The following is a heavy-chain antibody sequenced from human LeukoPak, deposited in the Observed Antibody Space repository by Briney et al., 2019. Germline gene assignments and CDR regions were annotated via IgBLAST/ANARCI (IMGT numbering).Heavy chain of an antibody. Sequence: PSETLSLTCTVSGYSISSGYYWGWIRQPPGKGLEWIGSIYHGGSTYYNPSLKSRVTISVDTSKNQFSLKLSFVTAADTAVYYCAREGPRLSQSRFDPWGQGTLVTVSS. V-gene: IGHV4-38-2*02. CDR1: GYSISSGYY. J-gene: IGHJ5*02. CDR3: AREGPRLSQSRFDP. CDR2: IYHGGST.